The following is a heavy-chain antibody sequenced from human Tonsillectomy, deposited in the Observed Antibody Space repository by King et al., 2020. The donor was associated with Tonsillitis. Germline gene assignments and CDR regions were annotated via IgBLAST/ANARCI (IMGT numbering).Heavy chain of an antibody. CDR1: GFTFSSYS. J-gene: IGHJ3*02. D-gene: IGHD1-26*01. V-gene: IGHV3-48*01. CDR2: ISSSSSTI. Sequence: VQLVESGGGLVQPGGSLRLSCAASGFTFSSYSMNWVRQAPGKGLEWVSYISSSSSTIYYADSVKGRFTISRDNAKNSLYLRMNSLRAEDTAVYYCAREAVVGAFDIWGQGTMVTVSS. CDR3: AREAVVGAFDI.